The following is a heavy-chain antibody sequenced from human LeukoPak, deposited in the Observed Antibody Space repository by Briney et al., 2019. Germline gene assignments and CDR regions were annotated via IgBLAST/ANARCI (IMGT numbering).Heavy chain of an antibody. CDR2: ISWNSGSV. CDR3: AKRSSGYYDSFDI. D-gene: IGHD3-22*01. V-gene: IGHV3-9*01. CDR1: GFTFDDYA. J-gene: IGHJ3*02. Sequence: PGGSLRLSCAASGFTFDDYAMHWVRQAPGKGLEWVSGISWNSGSVGYADSVKGRFTISRDNAKNSLYLQMNSLRAEDTALYYCAKRSSGYYDSFDIWGQGTMVTVSS.